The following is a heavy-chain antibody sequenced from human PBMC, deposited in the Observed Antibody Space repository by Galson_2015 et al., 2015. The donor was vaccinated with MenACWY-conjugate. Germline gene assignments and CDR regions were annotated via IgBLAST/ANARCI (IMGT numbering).Heavy chain of an antibody. CDR3: WLPHAFDI. J-gene: IGHJ3*02. D-gene: IGHD3-9*01. V-gene: IGHV3-66*02. CDR2: IYSGGST. Sequence: SLRLSCAASGFTVSSNYMSWVRQAPGKGLEWVSVIYSGGSTYYADSVKGRFTISRDNSKNTLYLQMDSLRAEDTAVYYCWLPHAFDIWGQGTMVTVSS. CDR1: GFTVSSNY.